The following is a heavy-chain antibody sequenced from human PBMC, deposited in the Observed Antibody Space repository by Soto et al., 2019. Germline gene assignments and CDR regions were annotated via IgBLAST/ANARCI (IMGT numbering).Heavy chain of an antibody. CDR3: ARGTSRIRYGMDV. D-gene: IGHD2-2*01. Sequence: GGSLRLSCAASGFTFSSYAMHWVRQAPGKGLEWVAVISYDGSNKYYADSVKGRFTISRDNSKNTLYLQMNSLRAEDTAVYYCARGTSRIRYGMDVWGQGTTVTVSS. CDR1: GFTFSSYA. V-gene: IGHV3-30-3*01. CDR2: ISYDGSNK. J-gene: IGHJ6*02.